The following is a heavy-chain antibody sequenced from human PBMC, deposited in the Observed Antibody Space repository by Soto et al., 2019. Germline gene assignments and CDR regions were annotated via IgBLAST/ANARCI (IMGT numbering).Heavy chain of an antibody. Sequence: SETLSLTCTGSGCSISSYYWSWIRQPPGKGLEWIGYIYYSGSTNYNPSLKSRVTISVDTSKNQFSLNLSSVTAADTAVYYCARGIAAANSAEYFQHWGQGTLVTVSS. V-gene: IGHV4-59*01. CDR2: IYYSGST. J-gene: IGHJ1*01. CDR1: GCSISSYY. CDR3: ARGIAAANSAEYFQH. D-gene: IGHD6-13*01.